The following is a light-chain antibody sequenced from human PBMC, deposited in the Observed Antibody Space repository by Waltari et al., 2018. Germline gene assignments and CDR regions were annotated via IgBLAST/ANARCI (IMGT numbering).Light chain of an antibody. V-gene: IGKV1-39*01. CDR2: GAS. CDR1: QYISRY. CDR3: QQTVTSTWT. J-gene: IGKJ1*01. Sequence: DIQMTQSPPSLSASIGDRVPITCRASQYISRYVNWYQHRPGKAPKVLIFGASTLQSGVPSRFSGSGSGTDFTLTISSLQPEDSAAYYCQQTVTSTWTFGQGTKVEIK.